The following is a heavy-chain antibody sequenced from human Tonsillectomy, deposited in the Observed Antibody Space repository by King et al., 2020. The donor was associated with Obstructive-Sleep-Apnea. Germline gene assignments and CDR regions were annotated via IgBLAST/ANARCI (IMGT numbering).Heavy chain of an antibody. CDR3: ARGGGNSILSPFDY. CDR2: IYSGGSK. Sequence: VQLVESGGGLVQPGGSLRLSCAASGFTVSSNYMSWVRQAPGKGLEWVSAIYSGGSKYTADSVKGRVTISRDNSKNTLYLQMNSLRAEDTAVYDCARGGGNSILSPFDYWGQGTLVTVSS. D-gene: IGHD4-23*01. J-gene: IGHJ4*02. V-gene: IGHV3-66*01. CDR1: GFTVSSNY.